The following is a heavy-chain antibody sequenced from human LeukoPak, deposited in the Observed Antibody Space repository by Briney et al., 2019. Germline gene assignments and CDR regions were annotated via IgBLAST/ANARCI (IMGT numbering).Heavy chain of an antibody. D-gene: IGHD1-26*01. CDR3: ARDWIVGATVYSAFDI. CDR1: GFTFSSYW. CDR2: INSDGSST. V-gene: IGHV3-74*01. Sequence: GGSLRLSCAASGFTFSSYWMHWVRQAPGKGLVWVSRINSDGSSTSYADSVKGRFTISRDNAKNTLYLQMNGLGAEDTAVYYCARDWIVGATVYSAFDIWGQGTMVTVSS. J-gene: IGHJ3*02.